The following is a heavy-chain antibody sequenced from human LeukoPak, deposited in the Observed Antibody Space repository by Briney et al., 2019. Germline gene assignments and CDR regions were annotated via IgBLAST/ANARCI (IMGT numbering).Heavy chain of an antibody. CDR1: GFSFTNAW. Sequence: PGGSLRLSCAASGFSFTNAWMSWVRQAPGKGLEWVGRIKSKTDGGTIDYAAPVKGRFTISRDDSKNTLFLQMNSLKIEDTAVCYCTTVTLRPVGLWGQGTLVTVSS. J-gene: IGHJ4*02. V-gene: IGHV3-15*05. D-gene: IGHD3-10*01. CDR3: TTVTLRPVGL. CDR2: IKSKTDGGTI.